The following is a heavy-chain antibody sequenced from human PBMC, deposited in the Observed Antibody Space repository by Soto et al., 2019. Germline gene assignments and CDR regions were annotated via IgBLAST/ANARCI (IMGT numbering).Heavy chain of an antibody. J-gene: IGHJ6*04. CDR2: IIPIFGTA. CDR1: GGTFSSYA. V-gene: IGHV1-69*13. Sequence: SVKVSCTASGGTFSSYAISWVRQAPGQGLEWMGGIIPIFGTANYAQKFQGRVTITADESTSTAYMELSSLRSEDTAVYYCASAIGVASIPQYYGMDVCGNGNPLTLYS. D-gene: IGHD5-12*01. CDR3: ASAIGVASIPQYYGMDV.